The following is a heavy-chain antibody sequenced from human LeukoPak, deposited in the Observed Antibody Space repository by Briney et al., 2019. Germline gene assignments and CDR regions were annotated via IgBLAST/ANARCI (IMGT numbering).Heavy chain of an antibody. CDR2: IFDSGNT. D-gene: IGHD1-1*01. V-gene: IGHV4-59*08. CDR3: ARAKLNWNPQDY. CDR1: GGSSTSNF. J-gene: IGHJ4*02. Sequence: NPSETLSLTCTVSGGSSTSNFRSWIRQPPGKGLEWIGYIFDSGNTRYNPSLKSRATISRDTSKNQFSLRLNSVTAADTAVYYCARAKLNWNPQDYWGQGTLVTISS.